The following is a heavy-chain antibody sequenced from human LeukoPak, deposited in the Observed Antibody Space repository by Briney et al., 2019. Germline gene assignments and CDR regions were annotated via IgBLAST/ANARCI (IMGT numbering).Heavy chain of an antibody. CDR2: ISGSGGST. D-gene: IGHD2-2*01. J-gene: IGHJ6*02. CDR1: GFTFSSYA. CDR3: AKAIGYCSSTSCRILHDHSLFWYYYYGMDV. Sequence: GGSLRLSCAASGFTFSSYAMSWVRQAPGMGLEWVSAISGSGGSTYYADSVKGRFTISRDNSKNTLYLQMNSLRAEDTAVYYCAKAIGYCSSTSCRILHDHSLFWYYYYGMDVWGQGTTVTVSS. V-gene: IGHV3-23*01.